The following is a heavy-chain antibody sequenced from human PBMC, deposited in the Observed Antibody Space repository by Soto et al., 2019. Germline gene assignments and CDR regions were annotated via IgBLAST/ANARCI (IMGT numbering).Heavy chain of an antibody. CDR3: ARGPRWYGPRHLSGGNWFDP. Sequence: QVQLQQWGAGLLKPSETLSLTCAVYGGSFSGYYWSWIRQPPGKGLEWIGEINHSGSTNYNPSLKGRVTISVDTSKSQFSLKLSSVTAADTAVYYCARGPRWYGPRHLSGGNWFDPWGQGTLVTVSS. CDR1: GGSFSGYY. V-gene: IGHV4-34*01. J-gene: IGHJ5*02. CDR2: INHSGST. D-gene: IGHD6-13*01.